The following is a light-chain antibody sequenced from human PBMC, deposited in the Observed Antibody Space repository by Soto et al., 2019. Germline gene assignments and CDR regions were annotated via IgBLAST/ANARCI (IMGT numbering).Light chain of an antibody. V-gene: IGKV3-15*01. CDR1: QSISDT. CDR2: SAS. CDR3: QQRSNWTHSIT. Sequence: EIVMTQSASTLSVSPGGRATLSCRASQSISDTLAWYQQKPGQAPRLPIYSASRGATGFPARFSGSGSGTDFTLTISSLQSQDFAVYYCQQRSNWTHSITFGQGTRLEIK. J-gene: IGKJ5*01.